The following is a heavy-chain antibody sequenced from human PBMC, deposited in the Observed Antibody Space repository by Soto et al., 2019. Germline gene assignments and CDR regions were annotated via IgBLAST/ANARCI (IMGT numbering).Heavy chain of an antibody. V-gene: IGHV3-49*05. CDR1: GFTFGDYA. CDR2: IRSKAYGGTT. D-gene: IGHD6-19*01. J-gene: IGHJ4*02. CDR3: TLSYSSGWYLADY. Sequence: KAGGSLRLSCTASGFTFGDYAMSWFRQAPGKGLEWVGFIRSKAYGGTTEYAASVKGRFTISRDDSKSIAYLQMNSLKTEDTAVYYCTLSYSSGWYLADYWGQGTLVTVSS.